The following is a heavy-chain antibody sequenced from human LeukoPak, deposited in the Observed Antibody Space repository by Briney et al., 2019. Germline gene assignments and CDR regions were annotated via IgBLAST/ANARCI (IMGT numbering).Heavy chain of an antibody. V-gene: IGHV3-23*01. CDR3: AKAKKDGSTSNFDF. J-gene: IGHJ4*02. CDR1: GFTFSSYA. D-gene: IGHD2-2*01. CDR2: ISGSGGST. Sequence: GGSERLSCAASGFTFSSYAMTWVRQAPGKGLEWVSGISGSGGSTYYTDSVKGRFTISRDNAKNTLYLQMNNLRAEDTAVYYCAKAKKDGSTSNFDFWGQGTLVTVSS.